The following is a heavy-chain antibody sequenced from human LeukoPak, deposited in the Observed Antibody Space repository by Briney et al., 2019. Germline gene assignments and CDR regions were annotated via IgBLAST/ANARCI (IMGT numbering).Heavy chain of an antibody. CDR2: ISAYNGNT. CDR1: GYTFTSYG. V-gene: IGHV1-18*01. CDR3: ASAVDATPRFDP. D-gene: IGHD2-15*01. J-gene: IGHJ5*02. Sequence: ASVKVCCKASGYTFTSYGISWVRQAPGQGLEWMGWISAYNGNTNYAQKLQGRVTMTTDTSTSTAYMELRSLRSDDTAVYYCASAVDATPRFDPWGQGTLVTVSS.